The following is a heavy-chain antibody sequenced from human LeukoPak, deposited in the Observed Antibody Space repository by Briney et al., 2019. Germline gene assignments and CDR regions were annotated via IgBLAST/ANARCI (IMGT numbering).Heavy chain of an antibody. D-gene: IGHD5-24*01. CDR2: IRYDGSNK. V-gene: IGHV3-30*02. J-gene: IGHJ4*02. CDR1: GFTFSSYG. CDR3: AKDYVEMVTNRAPDY. Sequence: PGGSLRLSCAASGFTFSSYGMHWVRQAPGKGLEWVAFIRYDGSNKYYADSVKGRFTISRDNSKNTLYLQMNSLRAEDTAVYYCAKDYVEMVTNRAPDYWGQGTLVTVSS.